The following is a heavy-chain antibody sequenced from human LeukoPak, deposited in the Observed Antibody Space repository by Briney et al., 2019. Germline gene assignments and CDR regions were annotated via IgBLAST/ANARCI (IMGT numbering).Heavy chain of an antibody. Sequence: ASVKVSCKASGYTFINYGINWVRQAPGQGLEWMGWISAYNGNTNYAQKLQGRVTMTTDTSTSTAYMELRSLRSDDTAVYYCARDSGGSYYYYYGMDVWGQGTTVTVSS. V-gene: IGHV1-18*01. CDR3: ARDSGGSYYYYYGMDV. CDR1: GYTFINYG. CDR2: ISAYNGNT. D-gene: IGHD1-26*01. J-gene: IGHJ6*02.